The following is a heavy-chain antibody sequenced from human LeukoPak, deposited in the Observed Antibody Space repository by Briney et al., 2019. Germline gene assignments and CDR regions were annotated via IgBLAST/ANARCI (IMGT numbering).Heavy chain of an antibody. CDR3: AREPIRSNEGRYYYMDV. V-gene: IGHV1-46*01. D-gene: IGHD3-16*01. J-gene: IGHJ6*03. CDR1: GDTFTSYY. CDR2: VNPRGGST. Sequence: ASAKVSCKASGDTFTSYYMHWVRQAPGQGLEWMGIVNPRGGSTSYAQKFQGRVTMTRDTSTSIVYMELRSLRSEDTAVYYCAREPIRSNEGRYYYMDVWGKGTAVTVSS.